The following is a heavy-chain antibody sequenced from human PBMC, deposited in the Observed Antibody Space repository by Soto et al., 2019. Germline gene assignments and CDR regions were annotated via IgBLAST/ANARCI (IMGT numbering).Heavy chain of an antibody. J-gene: IGHJ4*02. CDR3: ARQVAPLAVAGEVDY. D-gene: IGHD6-19*01. V-gene: IGHV3-30-3*01. Sequence: GGSLRLSCAASGFTFSSYAMHWVRQAPGKGLEWVAVISYDGSNKYYADSVKGRFTISRDNSKNTLYLQMNSLRAEDTAVYYCARQVAPLAVAGEVDYWGQGTLVTVSS. CDR1: GFTFSSYA. CDR2: ISYDGSNK.